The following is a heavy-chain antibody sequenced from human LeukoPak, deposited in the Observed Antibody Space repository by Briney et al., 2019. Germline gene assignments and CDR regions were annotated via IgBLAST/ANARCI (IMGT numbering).Heavy chain of an antibody. D-gene: IGHD2-15*01. CDR1: GYSFTTYW. V-gene: IGHV5-51*01. CDR3: ARRGYCSGGTCYSAAFDI. Sequence: GESLKISCEGSGYSFTTYWIGWARQMPGKGLEWMGIIYPGDSDSRYSPSFQGQVAISADKSISTAYLHWSSLKASDTAMYYCARRGYCSGGTCYSAAFDIWGQGTMVTVSS. CDR2: IYPGDSDS. J-gene: IGHJ3*02.